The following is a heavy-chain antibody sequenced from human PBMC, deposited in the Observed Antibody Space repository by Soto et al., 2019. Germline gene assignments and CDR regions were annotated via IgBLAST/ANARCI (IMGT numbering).Heavy chain of an antibody. D-gene: IGHD5-18*01. CDR3: ARAAMAPNYYYYYMDV. J-gene: IGHJ6*03. V-gene: IGHV4-4*02. CDR1: SGSISSSNW. CDR2: IYHSGST. Sequence: SETLSLTCAVSSGSISSSNWWSWVRQPPGKGLEWIGEIYHSGSTNYNPSLKSRVTISVDKSKNQFSLKLSSVTAADTAVYYCARAAMAPNYYYYYMDVWGKGTTVTVSS.